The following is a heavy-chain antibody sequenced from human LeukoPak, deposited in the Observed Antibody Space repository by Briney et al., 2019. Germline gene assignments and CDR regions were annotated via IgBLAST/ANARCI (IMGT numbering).Heavy chain of an antibody. CDR1: GFTFSSYW. V-gene: IGHV3-7*01. CDR2: IKQDGSEK. J-gene: IGHJ4*02. CDR3: ARGGSYYASDY. D-gene: IGHD1-26*01. Sequence: GGSLRLSCAASGFTFSSYWMSWVRQAPGKGLEWVANIKQDGSEKYYVVSVMGRFTISRANAKNSLYLQMNSLRAEDTAVYYCARGGSYYASDYWGQGTLVTVSS.